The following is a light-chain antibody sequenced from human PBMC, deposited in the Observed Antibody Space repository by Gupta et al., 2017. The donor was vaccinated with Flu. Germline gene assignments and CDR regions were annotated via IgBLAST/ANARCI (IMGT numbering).Light chain of an antibody. V-gene: IGLV1-40*01. CDR1: SSNIGAGYD. Sequence: QSVLTQPPSVSGAPGQRVTISCTGSSSNIGAGYDVHWYQQLPGTAPKLLIYRNNNRPSGVPDRFSGSKSGTSASLAITGLQAEDEADYYCQSYDSSLSGWEVFGGGTKLTVL. CDR3: QSYDSSLSGWEV. J-gene: IGLJ2*01. CDR2: RNN.